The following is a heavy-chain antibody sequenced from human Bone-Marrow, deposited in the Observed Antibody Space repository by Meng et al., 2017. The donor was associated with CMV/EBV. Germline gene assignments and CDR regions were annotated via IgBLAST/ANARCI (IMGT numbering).Heavy chain of an antibody. CDR3: VRADPTKRSSTTSCLDY. J-gene: IGHJ4*02. V-gene: IGHV3-20*04. CDR1: GFTFDDYG. D-gene: IGHD2-2*01. CDR2: INWNGGST. Sequence: GESLKISCAASGFTFDDYGMSWVRQAPGKGLEWVSGINWNGGSTGYADSVKGRFTISRDNAKNPLYLQMNSLRAEDTAVYYCVRADPTKRSSTTSCLDYWGQGTLVTVSS.